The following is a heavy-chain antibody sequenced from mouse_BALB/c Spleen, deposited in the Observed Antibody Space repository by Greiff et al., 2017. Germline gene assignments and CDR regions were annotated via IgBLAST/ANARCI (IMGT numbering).Heavy chain of an antibody. CDR1: GFSLTSYG. J-gene: IGHJ4*01. CDR3: ARELRLQIYYAMDY. CDR2: IWAGGST. D-gene: IGHD1-2*01. Sequence: VKLKESGPGLVAPSQSLSITCTVSGFSLTSYGVHWVRQPPGKGLEWLGVIWAGGSTNYNSALMSRLSISKDNSKSQVFLKMNSLQTDDTAMYYCARELRLQIYYAMDYWGQGTSVTVSS. V-gene: IGHV2-9*02.